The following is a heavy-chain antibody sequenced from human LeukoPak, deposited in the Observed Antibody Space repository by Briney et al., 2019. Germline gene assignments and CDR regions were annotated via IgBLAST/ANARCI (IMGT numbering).Heavy chain of an antibody. CDR2: IYYSGST. J-gene: IGHJ5*02. CDR1: GGSISSYY. CDR3: ARGRDCSSTSCYTGVWFDP. Sequence: SETLSLTCTVSGGSISSYYWRWIRQPPRTGLEGIGYIYYSGSTNYNPSLKSRVTIPVDTSKNQFSLKLSSVTAADTAVYYCARGRDCSSTSCYTGVWFDPWGQGTLGTVSS. D-gene: IGHD2-2*02. V-gene: IGHV4-59*01.